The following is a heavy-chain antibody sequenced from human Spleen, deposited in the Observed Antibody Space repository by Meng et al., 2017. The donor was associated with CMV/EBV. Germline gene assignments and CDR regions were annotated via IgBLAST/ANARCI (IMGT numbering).Heavy chain of an antibody. Sequence: SETLSLTCTVSGGSISSSSYYWGWIRQPPGKGLEWIGSIYYSGSTYYNPSLKSRVTISVDTSKNQFSLKLSSVTAADTAVYYCARGSGPRRYFDYWGQGTLVTVSS. V-gene: IGHV4-39*07. J-gene: IGHJ4*02. D-gene: IGHD2-15*01. CDR2: IYYSGST. CDR1: GGSISSSSYY. CDR3: ARGSGPRRYFDY.